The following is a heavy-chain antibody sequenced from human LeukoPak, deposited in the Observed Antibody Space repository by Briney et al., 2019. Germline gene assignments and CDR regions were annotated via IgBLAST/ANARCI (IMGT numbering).Heavy chain of an antibody. D-gene: IGHD3-16*02. V-gene: IGHV4-59*11. CDR1: GGSISSQY. CDR3: ARDPIVSVGDWYFNL. J-gene: IGHJ2*01. Sequence: SEFLSLTWTESGGSISSQYWSWIRQLPGKGLEWIGYIYYSGSTNYTNYNPSLKSRVTISVDTSKNQFSLKLSSVTAADTAVYYCARDPIVSVGDWYFNLWGRGTLVTVSS. CDR2: IYYSGST.